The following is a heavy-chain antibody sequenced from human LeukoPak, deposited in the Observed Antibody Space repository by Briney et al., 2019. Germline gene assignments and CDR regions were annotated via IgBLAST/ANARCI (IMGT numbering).Heavy chain of an antibody. CDR3: ARESDTGSYYAY. V-gene: IGHV3-21*01. J-gene: IGHJ4*02. D-gene: IGHD1-26*01. CDR1: EFTFSAFG. CDR2: ITSSTSYI. Sequence: KPGRSLRLSCTASEFTFSAFGMHWVRQAPGKGLEWVSCITSSTSYIFYADSVKGRFTISRDNAKNSLYLQMNSLRAEDTAVYYCARESDTGSYYAYWGQGTLVTVSS.